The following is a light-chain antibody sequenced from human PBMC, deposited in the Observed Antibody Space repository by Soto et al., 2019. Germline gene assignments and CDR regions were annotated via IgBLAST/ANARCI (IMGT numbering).Light chain of an antibody. J-gene: IGKJ5*01. CDR1: QSVSSN. V-gene: IGKV3-11*01. Sequence: EIVMTQSPATLSVSPGERATLSCRASQSVSSNLVWYQQKPGQAPRLLIYDASNRATGIPARFSGSGSGTDFTLTISSLEPEDFAVYYCQQRSNWPLTFGQGTRLEIK. CDR3: QQRSNWPLT. CDR2: DAS.